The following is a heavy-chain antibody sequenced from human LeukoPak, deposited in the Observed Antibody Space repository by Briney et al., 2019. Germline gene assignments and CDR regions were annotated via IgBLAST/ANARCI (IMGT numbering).Heavy chain of an antibody. Sequence: GGSLRLSCAASGFTFSSYGMHWVRQAPGKGLEWVAVIWYDGSNKYYADSVKGRFTTSRDNSKNTLYLQMNSLRAEDTAVYYCARAHKVGAPDYWGQGTLVTVSS. CDR2: IWYDGSNK. CDR3: ARAHKVGAPDY. J-gene: IGHJ4*02. V-gene: IGHV3-33*01. CDR1: GFTFSSYG. D-gene: IGHD1-26*01.